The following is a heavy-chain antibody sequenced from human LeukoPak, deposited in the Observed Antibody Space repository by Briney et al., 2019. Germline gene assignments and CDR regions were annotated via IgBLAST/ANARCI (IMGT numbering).Heavy chain of an antibody. CDR3: ARLPGFRDAFDI. CDR2: SYYSGST. V-gene: IGHV4-59*08. J-gene: IGHJ3*02. CDR1: GGSISSYY. Sequence: SETLSLTCTVSGGSISSYYWSWIRQPPGKGLEWIGYSYYSGSTNYNPSLKSRVTISLDTSKNQFSLKLSSVTAADTAVYYCARLPGFRDAFDIWGQGTMVTVSS.